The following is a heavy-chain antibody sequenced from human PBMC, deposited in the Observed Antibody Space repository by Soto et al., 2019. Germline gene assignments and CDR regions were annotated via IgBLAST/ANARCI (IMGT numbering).Heavy chain of an antibody. V-gene: IGHV1-69*01. Sequence: QVQLVQSGAEVKKPGSSVKVSCKASGGTFSSYAISWVRQAPGQGLEWMGGIIPIFGTANYAQKFQGRVTITADESTSTAYMELSSLRSEDTAVYYCARVGAVYYYDSSGYPTPFDYWGQGTLVTVSS. J-gene: IGHJ4*02. CDR1: GGTFSSYA. CDR2: IIPIFGTA. D-gene: IGHD3-22*01. CDR3: ARVGAVYYYDSSGYPTPFDY.